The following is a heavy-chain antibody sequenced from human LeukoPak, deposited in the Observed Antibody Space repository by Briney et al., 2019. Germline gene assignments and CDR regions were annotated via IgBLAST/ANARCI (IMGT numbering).Heavy chain of an antibody. V-gene: IGHV1-18*01. CDR3: ARDSGGGYCSGGSCYFFSYLLDC. J-gene: IGHJ4*02. CDR2: ISAYNGNT. D-gene: IGHD2-15*01. Sequence: ASVKVSCKASGYTFTSYGISWVRQAPGQGLEWMGWISAYNGNTNYAQKLQGRVTMTTDTSTRTAYMELRSLRSDATAVYYCARDSGGGYCSGGSCYFFSYLLDCWGQGTLVTVSS. CDR1: GYTFTSYG.